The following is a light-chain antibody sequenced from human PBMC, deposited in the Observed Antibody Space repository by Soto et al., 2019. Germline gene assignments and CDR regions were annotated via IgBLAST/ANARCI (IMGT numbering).Light chain of an antibody. V-gene: IGKV3-20*01. CDR2: VAS. CDR1: QSVSSSS. CDR3: QPYGSSPRT. J-gene: IGKJ1*01. Sequence: EIVLTQSPGSLSLSPGDRATLSCRASQSVSSSSLAWYQQKPGQAPRLLIYVASIRATGIPDRFSGSGSGTDFTLTINRLEPEDFAVYYCQPYGSSPRTFGQGTKVEIK.